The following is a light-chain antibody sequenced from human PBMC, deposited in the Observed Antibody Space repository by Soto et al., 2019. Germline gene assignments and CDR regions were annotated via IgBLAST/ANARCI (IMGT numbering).Light chain of an antibody. V-gene: IGKV3-11*01. CDR3: HQRQSWPRT. CDR1: QSVRSN. CDR2: YTS. Sequence: EVVMTQSPATLSVSPGERATLSCRARQSVRSNLAWHEHKPGQAPRLLIYYTSNRETGIPARFSGSGSGTEFTRTINSLAPEDVAIYYCHQRQSWPRTFGQGTKVDIK. J-gene: IGKJ1*01.